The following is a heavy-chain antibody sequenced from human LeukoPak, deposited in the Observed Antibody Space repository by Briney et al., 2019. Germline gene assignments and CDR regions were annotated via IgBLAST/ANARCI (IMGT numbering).Heavy chain of an antibody. CDR3: ATDWAWGGFDY. Sequence: KPGGSLRLSCAASGFTFSSYSMNWVRQAPGKGLEWVSSISSSSSYIYYADSVKGRFTISRDNAKNSLYLQMNSLRAEDTAVYYCATDWAWGGFDYWGQGVLVTVSS. J-gene: IGHJ4*02. V-gene: IGHV3-21*01. D-gene: IGHD3-16*01. CDR1: GFTFSSYS. CDR2: ISSSSSYI.